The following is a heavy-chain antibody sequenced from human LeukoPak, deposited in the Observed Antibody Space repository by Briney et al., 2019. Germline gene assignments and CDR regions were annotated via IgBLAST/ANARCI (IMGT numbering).Heavy chain of an antibody. V-gene: IGHV3-30*02. CDR2: INDGGNRK. J-gene: IGHJ3*02. D-gene: IGHD3-3*01. Sequence: GGSLRLSCAASGFTFSTCGMHWVRQAPGKGLEWVAFINDGGNRKDYADSVQGRLTISRDTSKNILYLQMNSLRVEDTAVYYCASKGGSFTISGVLYNDAFAIWGQGTMVTVSA. CDR3: ASKGGSFTISGVLYNDAFAI. CDR1: GFTFSTCG.